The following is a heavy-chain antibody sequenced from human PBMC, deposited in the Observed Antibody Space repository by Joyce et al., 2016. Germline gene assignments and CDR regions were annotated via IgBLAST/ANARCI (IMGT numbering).Heavy chain of an antibody. V-gene: IGHV4-34*01. D-gene: IGHD3-3*01. CDR1: GGSFSDYY. CDR2: INHSEGT. CDR3: ARGGWSGYYRGVSFDY. J-gene: IGHJ4*02. Sequence: QVQLQQWGAGLLKPSETLSLTCAVYGGSFSDYYWSWIRQPPGKGLERIGEINHSEGTNSNPSLKSRVTISIDTSKNQFSLKLNSVTAADTAVYYCARGGWSGYYRGVSFDYWGQGTQVTVSS.